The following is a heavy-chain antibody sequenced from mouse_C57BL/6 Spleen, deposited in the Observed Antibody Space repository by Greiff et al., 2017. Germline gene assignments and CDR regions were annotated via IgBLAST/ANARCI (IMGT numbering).Heavy chain of an antibody. CDR1: GYAFSSYW. D-gene: IGHD5-1*01. J-gene: IGHJ4*01. V-gene: IGHV1-80*01. CDR2: IYPGDGDT. CDR3: ARLGEYLYAMDY. Sequence: QVQLQQSGAELVKPGASVKISCKASGYAFSSYWMNWVKQRPGKGLEWIGQIYPGDGDTNYNGKFKAKATLTADKSSSTAYMQLSSLTSEDSAVYFCARLGEYLYAMDYWGQGTSVTVSS.